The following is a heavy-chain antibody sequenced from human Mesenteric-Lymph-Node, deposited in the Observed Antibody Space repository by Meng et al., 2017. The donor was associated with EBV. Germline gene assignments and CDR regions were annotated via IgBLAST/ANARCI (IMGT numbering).Heavy chain of an antibody. CDR1: GFIFSSYA. Sequence: VQVLGSGGGLVKPGGFLRLSCAASGFIFSSYAMSWVRQAPGKGLEWVSAISGSGGSTYYKDSVKGRFTISRDNSKNTLYLQMNSLRAEDTAVYYCAKSPGDEGNYWGQGTLVTVSS. J-gene: IGHJ4*02. D-gene: IGHD7-27*01. V-gene: IGHV3-23*01. CDR3: AKSPGDEGNY. CDR2: ISGSGGST.